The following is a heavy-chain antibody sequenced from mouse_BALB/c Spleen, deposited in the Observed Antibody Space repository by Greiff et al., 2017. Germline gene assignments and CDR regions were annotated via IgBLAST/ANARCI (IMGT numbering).Heavy chain of an antibody. Sequence: EVKLVESGPGLVKPSQSLSLTCTVTGYSITSDYAWNWIRQFPGNKLEWMGYISYSGSTSYNPSLKSRISITRDTSKNQFFLQLNSVTTEDTATYYCAREKGDGLYYFDYWGQGTTLTVSS. V-gene: IGHV3-2*02. CDR3: AREKGDGLYYFDY. J-gene: IGHJ2*01. CDR2: ISYSGST. D-gene: IGHD2-3*01. CDR1: GYSITSDYA.